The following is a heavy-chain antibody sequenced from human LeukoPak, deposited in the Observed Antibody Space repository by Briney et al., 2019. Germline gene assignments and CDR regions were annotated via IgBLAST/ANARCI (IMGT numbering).Heavy chain of an antibody. CDR2: IKSKTDGGTT. V-gene: IGHV3-15*01. CDR1: GFTFSNAW. J-gene: IGHJ4*02. Sequence: PGGSLRLSCAASGFTFSNAWTSWVRQAPGKGLEWVGRIKSKTDGGTTDYAAPVKGRFTISRDDSKNTLYLQMNSLKTEDTAVYYCTTLPLGGPIDYWGQGTLVTVSS. D-gene: IGHD3-16*01. CDR3: TTLPLGGPIDY.